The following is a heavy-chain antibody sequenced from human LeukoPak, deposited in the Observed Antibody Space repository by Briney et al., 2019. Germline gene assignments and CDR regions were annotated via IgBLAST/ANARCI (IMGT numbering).Heavy chain of an antibody. D-gene: IGHD3-22*01. CDR2: IYYSGST. V-gene: IGHV4-59*12. J-gene: IGHJ6*03. CDR1: GGSISSYY. CDR3: ASSRLSVYDSSGYGGYYYMDV. Sequence: SETLSLTCTVSGGSISSYYWSWIRQPPGKGLEWIGYIYYSGSTNYNPSLKSRVTMSVDASENQFSLKLSSVTAADTAVYYCASSRLSVYDSSGYGGYYYMDVWGKGTTVTVSS.